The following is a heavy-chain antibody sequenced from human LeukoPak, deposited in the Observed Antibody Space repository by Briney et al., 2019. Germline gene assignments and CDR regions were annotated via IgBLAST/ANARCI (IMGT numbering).Heavy chain of an antibody. CDR2: ISGSGGST. Sequence: GGSLRLSCAASGFTFSSYSMNWVRQAPGKGLEWVSAISGSGGSTYYADSVKGRFTISRDNSKNTLYLQMNSLRAEDTAVYYCASPTLLWFGEPPVYFDYWGQGTLVTVSS. J-gene: IGHJ4*02. CDR1: GFTFSSYS. V-gene: IGHV3-23*01. D-gene: IGHD3-10*01. CDR3: ASPTLLWFGEPPVYFDY.